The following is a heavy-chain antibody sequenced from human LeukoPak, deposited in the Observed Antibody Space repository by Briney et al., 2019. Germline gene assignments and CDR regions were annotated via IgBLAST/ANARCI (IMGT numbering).Heavy chain of an antibody. Sequence: PGGSLRLSCAASGFTFSSYSMNWVRQAPGKGLEWVSSISSSSSYIYYADSVKGRFTISRDNAKNSLYLQMNSLRAEDTAVYYCARVDQLAGQNGVAATRLYYFDYWGQGTLVTVSS. D-gene: IGHD2-15*01. CDR2: ISSSSSYI. CDR1: GFTFSSYS. CDR3: ARVDQLAGQNGVAATRLYYFDY. J-gene: IGHJ4*02. V-gene: IGHV3-21*01.